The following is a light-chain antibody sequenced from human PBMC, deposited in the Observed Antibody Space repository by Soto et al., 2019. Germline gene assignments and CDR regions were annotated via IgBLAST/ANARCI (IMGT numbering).Light chain of an antibody. V-gene: IGLV3-21*02. CDR1: NIGSKS. J-gene: IGLJ2*01. CDR3: QVWDSSSDHVV. Sequence: SSELTQPPSVSVAPGQTARITCGGNNIGSKSVHWYQQKPGQAPVLAVYDDSDRPSGIPERFSGSNSGNTATLTISRVEAGDEADYYCQVWDSSSDHVVFGGGTKVTVL. CDR2: DDS.